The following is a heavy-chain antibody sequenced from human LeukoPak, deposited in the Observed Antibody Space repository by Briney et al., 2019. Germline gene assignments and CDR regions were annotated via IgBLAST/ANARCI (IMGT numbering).Heavy chain of an antibody. D-gene: IGHD6-6*01. V-gene: IGHV4-4*07. CDR3: ASGEQLARDNYWHFDL. CDR2: IYTSGST. CDR1: GGSISSYY. Sequence: SETLSLTCTVSGGSISSYYWSWTRQPAGKGLEWIGRIYTSGSTNYNPSLKSRVTMSVDTSKNQFSLKLSSVTAADTAVYYCASGEQLARDNYWHFDLWGRGTLVTVSS. J-gene: IGHJ2*01.